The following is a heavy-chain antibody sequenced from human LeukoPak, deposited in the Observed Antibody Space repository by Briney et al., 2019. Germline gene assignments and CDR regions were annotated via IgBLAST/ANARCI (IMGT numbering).Heavy chain of an antibody. CDR2: ISGSGGST. D-gene: IGHD6-13*01. V-gene: IGHV3-23*01. CDR3: ARVIRAAPGKGYFDY. Sequence: GGSLRLSCATSGFIFSTYALSWVRQAPEKGLEWASSISGSGGSTYHADSVKGRFTISRDSSKNTLYLQMNSLRAEDTAIYYCARVIRAAPGKGYFDYWGQGTLVTASS. J-gene: IGHJ4*02. CDR1: GFIFSTYA.